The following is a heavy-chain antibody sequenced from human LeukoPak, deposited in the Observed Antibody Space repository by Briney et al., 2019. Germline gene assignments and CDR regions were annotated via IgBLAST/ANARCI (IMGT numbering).Heavy chain of an antibody. D-gene: IGHD3-3*01. Sequence: ASVKVSCKASGYTFTSYYMHWTRQAPGQGLEWMGIINPSGGSTSYAQKFQGRVTMTRDTSTSTVYMELSSLRSEDTAVYYCARVNYDFWSGYGPFNDYWGQGTLVTVSS. V-gene: IGHV1-46*01. J-gene: IGHJ4*02. CDR3: ARVNYDFWSGYGPFNDY. CDR1: GYTFTSYY. CDR2: INPSGGST.